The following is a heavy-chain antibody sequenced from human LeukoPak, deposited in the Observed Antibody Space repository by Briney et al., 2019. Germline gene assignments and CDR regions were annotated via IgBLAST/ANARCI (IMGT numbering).Heavy chain of an antibody. D-gene: IGHD2-15*01. V-gene: IGHV4-34*01. CDR1: GGSLSGYY. CDR3: ARVAVVVVAATGGLLGYFDY. Sequence: SETLSLTCAVYGGSLSGYYWTWIRQPPGKGLEWIGEINHSGSTNYNPSLKSRVTISVDTSKNQFSLKLSSVTAADTAVYYCARVAVVVVAATGGLLGYFDYWGQGTLVTVSS. CDR2: INHSGST. J-gene: IGHJ4*02.